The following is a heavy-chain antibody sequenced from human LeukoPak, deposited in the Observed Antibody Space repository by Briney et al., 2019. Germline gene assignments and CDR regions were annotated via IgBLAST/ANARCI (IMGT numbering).Heavy chain of an antibody. CDR1: GATLTELS. CDR2: FVPEDGET. D-gene: IGHD2/OR15-2a*01. V-gene: IGHV1-24*01. J-gene: IGHJ4*02. CDR3: ATLYYFPY. Sequence: ASVKVFCKVSGATLTELSKQWVRLAPGKGFEWMGGFVPEDGETIYAQKFQGRVTMTENTSTDTAYMELSSLRSEDTAVYYCATLYYFPYWGQGTLVSVSS.